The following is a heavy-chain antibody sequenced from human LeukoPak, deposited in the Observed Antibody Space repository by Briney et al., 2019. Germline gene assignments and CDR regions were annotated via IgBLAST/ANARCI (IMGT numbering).Heavy chain of an antibody. CDR1: GGSISSYY. V-gene: IGHV4-59*01. J-gene: IGHJ3*02. Sequence: SETRSLTCTVSGGSISSYYWSWIRQPPGKGLEWIGYIYYSGSTNYNPSLKSRVTISVDTSKNQFSLKLSSVTAADTAVYYCARGWRRYAFDIWGQGTMVTVSS. CDR3: ARGWRRYAFDI. CDR2: IYYSGST. D-gene: IGHD2-15*01.